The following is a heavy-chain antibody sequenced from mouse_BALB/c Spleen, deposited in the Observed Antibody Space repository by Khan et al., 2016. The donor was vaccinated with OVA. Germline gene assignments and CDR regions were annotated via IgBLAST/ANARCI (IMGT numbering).Heavy chain of an antibody. CDR3: ARDGSRYNYAMDY. D-gene: IGHD2-3*01. J-gene: IGHJ4*01. CDR2: ISSSGSP. Sequence: EVQLPESGPGLVKPSQSLSLTCTVTGYSITSDYAWNWIRQFPGNKLEWMGYISSSGSPNYNPALKSRISITRDTSKNQFFLQLNSVTTEDTATYYCARDGSRYNYAMDYWGQGTSVTVSS. V-gene: IGHV3-2*02. CDR1: GYSITSDYA.